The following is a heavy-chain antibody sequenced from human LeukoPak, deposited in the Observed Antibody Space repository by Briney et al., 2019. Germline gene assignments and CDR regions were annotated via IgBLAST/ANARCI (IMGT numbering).Heavy chain of an antibody. CDR1: GFTFSSYA. CDR3: AKDIAVAGLYYYGMDV. V-gene: IGHV3-23*01. Sequence: PGGSLRLSCAASGFTFSSYAMSWVRQAPGKGLEWVSAISGSGGSTYYADSVKGRFTISRDNSKNTLYLQMNSLRAEDTAVYYCAKDIAVAGLYYYGMDVWGQGTTVTVSS. CDR2: ISGSGGST. D-gene: IGHD6-19*01. J-gene: IGHJ6*02.